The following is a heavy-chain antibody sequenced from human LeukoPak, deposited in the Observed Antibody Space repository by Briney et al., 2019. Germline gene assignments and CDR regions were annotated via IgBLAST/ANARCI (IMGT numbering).Heavy chain of an antibody. CDR1: GFTFSSYE. V-gene: IGHV3-48*03. CDR3: AKDKVFGGELDY. Sequence: PGGSLRLSCAASGFTFSSYEMNWVRQAPGKGLEWVSYISSSGSTIYYADSVKGRSTISRDNAKNSLYLQMNSLRTEDTALYYCAKDKVFGGELDYWGQGTLVTVSS. D-gene: IGHD3-10*01. CDR2: ISSSGSTI. J-gene: IGHJ4*02.